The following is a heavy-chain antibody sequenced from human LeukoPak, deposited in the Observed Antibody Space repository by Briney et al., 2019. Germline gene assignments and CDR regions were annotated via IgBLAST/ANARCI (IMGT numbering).Heavy chain of an antibody. CDR1: GFTFSSYS. V-gene: IGHV3-21*01. CDR2: ISGSSSYI. D-gene: IGHD4-17*01. Sequence: GGSLRLSCAASGFTFSSYSMNWVRQAPGKGLEWVSSISGSSSYIYSADSVKCRFTISRDNAKNSLFLQMNSLRAEDTAVYYCARDLTTVTTFDYWGQGTLVTVSS. CDR3: ARDLTTVTTFDY. J-gene: IGHJ4*02.